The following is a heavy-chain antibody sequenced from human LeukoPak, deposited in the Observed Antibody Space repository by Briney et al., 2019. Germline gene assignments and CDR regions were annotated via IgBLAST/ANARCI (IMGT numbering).Heavy chain of an antibody. CDR1: GYTFTGYY. CDR2: INPNSGGT. CDR3: AKGITMVRGAPYFSYYYYMDV. Sequence: ASVKVSCKASGYTFTGYYMHWVRQAPGQGLEWMGWINPNSGGTNYAQKFQGRVTMTRDTSISTAYMELSRLRSDDTAVYYCAKGITMVRGAPYFSYYYYMDVWGKGTAVTISS. D-gene: IGHD3-10*01. J-gene: IGHJ6*03. V-gene: IGHV1-2*02.